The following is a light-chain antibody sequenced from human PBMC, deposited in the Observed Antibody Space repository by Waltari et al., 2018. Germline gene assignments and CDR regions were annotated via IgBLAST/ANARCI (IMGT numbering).Light chain of an antibody. CDR2: GNI. CDR3: QTSDTSLSWV. V-gene: IGLV1-40*01. J-gene: IGLJ3*02. CDR1: TSNIGAGYD. Sequence: HSILTPPPSVSGAPGQRVTLSCTGSTSNIGAGYDLHWYQQVPGTAPKVLIFGNINRPAGVPDRFSGSRSGTSASLAITGLQAEDEADYYCQTSDTSLSWVFGGGTKLTVL.